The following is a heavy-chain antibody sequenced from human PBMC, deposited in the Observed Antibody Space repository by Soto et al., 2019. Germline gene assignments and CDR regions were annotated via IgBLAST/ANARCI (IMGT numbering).Heavy chain of an antibody. CDR2: IYYSGGT. Sequence: QVQLQESGPGLVKPSETLSLTCTVSGGSISSGGYYWSWIRQHPGKGLEWIGYIYYSGGTYYKPSLKGRLTISEDTSKNQFSLKLSSVTAADTAVYYCVRGHGYSGYGQNWFDPWGQGTLVTVSS. CDR3: VRGHGYSGYGQNWFDP. J-gene: IGHJ5*02. CDR1: GGSISSGGYY. V-gene: IGHV4-31*03. D-gene: IGHD5-12*01.